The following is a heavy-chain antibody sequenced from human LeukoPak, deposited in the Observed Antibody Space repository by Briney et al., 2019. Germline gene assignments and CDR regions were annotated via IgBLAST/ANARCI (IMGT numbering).Heavy chain of an antibody. CDR1: GFTVSSNY. V-gene: IGHV3-33*08. CDR3: ARDWGAGMDV. D-gene: IGHD3-16*01. CDR2: IWYDGSNK. Sequence: PGGSLRLSCAASGFTVSSNYMSWVRQAPGKGLEWVAVIWYDGSNKYYADSVKGRFTISRDNSKNTLYLQMNSLRAEDTAVYYCARDWGAGMDVWGQGTTVTVSS. J-gene: IGHJ6*02.